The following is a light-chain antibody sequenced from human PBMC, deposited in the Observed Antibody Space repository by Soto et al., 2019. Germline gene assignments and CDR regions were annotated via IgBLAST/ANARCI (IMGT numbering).Light chain of an antibody. CDR3: QQYNNGPWT. CDR2: GAS. CDR1: QSVSSN. J-gene: IGKJ1*01. Sequence: EIVMTQSPATLSVSPGERATLSCRASQSVSSNLAWYQQKPGQAPRLLIYGASTRATGIPARFSGSGSGTEFPLTISSLQSEDSAVYYCQQYNNGPWTFGQGTKVEIK. V-gene: IGKV3-15*01.